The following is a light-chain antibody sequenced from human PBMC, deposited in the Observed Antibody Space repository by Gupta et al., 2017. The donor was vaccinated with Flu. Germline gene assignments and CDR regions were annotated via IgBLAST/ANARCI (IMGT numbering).Light chain of an antibody. CDR3: LQARRPLT. CDR1: QSLLHSNGYNY. Sequence: IVVSKSPLSMLVTPGEPASISCRSSQSLLHSNGYNYFDWYLQQPGPPPQLLSCLGSNRAAGVPDRFSGRGSGTYFKLNIRRVEAEYVGVYYCLQARRPLTFGQGTKVEIK. J-gene: IGKJ1*01. V-gene: IGKV2-28*01. CDR2: LGS.